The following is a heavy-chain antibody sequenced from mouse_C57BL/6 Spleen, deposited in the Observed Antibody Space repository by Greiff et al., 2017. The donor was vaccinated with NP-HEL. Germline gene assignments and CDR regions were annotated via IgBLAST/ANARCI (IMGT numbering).Heavy chain of an antibody. CDR1: GFSLTSYG. Sequence: QVQLKESGPGLVQPSQSLSITCTVSGFSLTSYGVHWVRQSPGKGLEWLGVIWSGGSTDYNAAFISRLSISKDNSKSQVFFKMNSLQADDTAIYYCARNYYGNGAWFAYWGQGTLVTVSA. D-gene: IGHD1-1*01. V-gene: IGHV2-2*01. CDR2: IWSGGST. J-gene: IGHJ3*01. CDR3: ARNYYGNGAWFAY.